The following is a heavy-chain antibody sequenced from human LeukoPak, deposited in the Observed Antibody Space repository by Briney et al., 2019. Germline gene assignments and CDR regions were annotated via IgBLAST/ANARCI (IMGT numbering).Heavy chain of an antibody. CDR1: GDSVTNHQ. CDR2: IHHSGST. Sequence: SETLSLTCTVSGDSVTNHQWSWVRQPPGKGLEWIAYIHHSGSTNYNPSLKNRVTISMDTSKNQFSLRLISVTAADTVVYYCARYPLAFDFWGQGILVTVSS. V-gene: IGHV4-59*02. D-gene: IGHD6-6*01. J-gene: IGHJ4*02. CDR3: ARYPLAFDF.